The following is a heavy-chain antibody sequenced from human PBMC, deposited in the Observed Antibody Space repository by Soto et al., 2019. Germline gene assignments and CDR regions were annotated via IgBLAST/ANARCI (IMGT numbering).Heavy chain of an antibody. V-gene: IGHV3-30*18. D-gene: IGHD3-16*02. CDR1: RFTFSSYG. J-gene: IGHJ6*02. CDR2: ISYDGSNK. Sequence: GGSLRLSCAASRFTFSSYGMHWVRQAPGKGLEWVAVISYDGSNKYYADSVKGRFTISRDNSKNTLYLRMNSLRAEDTAVYYCAKDSFFVELSPKSNSMDFRCQATSGTVSS. CDR3: AKDSFFVELSPKSNSMDF.